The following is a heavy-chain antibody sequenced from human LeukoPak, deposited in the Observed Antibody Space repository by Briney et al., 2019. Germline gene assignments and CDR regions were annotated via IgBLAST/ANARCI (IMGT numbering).Heavy chain of an antibody. CDR2: IYHSGST. D-gene: IGHD6-13*01. CDR1: GYSISSGYY. CDR3: ARDGGSYSGSRWFDP. V-gene: IGHV4-38-2*02. J-gene: IGHJ5*02. Sequence: SETLSLTCTVSGYSISSGYYWGWIRQPPGKGLEWIGSIYHSGSTYYNPSLKSRVTISVDTSKNQFSLKLSSVTAADTAVYYCARDGGSYSGSRWFDPWGQGTLVTVSS.